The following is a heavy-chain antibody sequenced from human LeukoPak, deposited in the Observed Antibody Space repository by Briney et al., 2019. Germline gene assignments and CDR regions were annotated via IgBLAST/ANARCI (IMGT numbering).Heavy chain of an antibody. CDR3: ARTNPSFDY. CDR2: IFYSGST. J-gene: IGHJ4*02. CDR1: GGSISSYY. Sequence: SQTLSLTCTVSGGSISSYYWSWIRQPPGKGLEWIGYIFYSGSTNYNPSLKSRVTISVDTSKNQVSLKLRSVTAADTAVYYCARTNPSFDYWGQGTLVTVSS. V-gene: IGHV4-59*08.